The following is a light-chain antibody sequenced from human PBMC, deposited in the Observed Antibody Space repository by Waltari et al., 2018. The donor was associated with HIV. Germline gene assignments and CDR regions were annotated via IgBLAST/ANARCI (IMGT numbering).Light chain of an antibody. CDR2: EVT. V-gene: IGLV2-8*01. CDR3: SSYAGSNKLV. CDR1: SSDVGGYNY. Sequence: QSALTQPPSASGSPGLSVTISCTGTSSDVGGYNYVSRYQQPPGNAPKLIIYEVTERPSGVPDRFSGSKSGNTASLTVSGLQAEDEADYYCSSYAGSNKLVFGGGTKLTVV. J-gene: IGLJ2*01.